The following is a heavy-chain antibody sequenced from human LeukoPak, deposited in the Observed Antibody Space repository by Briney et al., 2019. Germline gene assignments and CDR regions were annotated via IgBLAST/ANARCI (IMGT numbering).Heavy chain of an antibody. J-gene: IGHJ4*02. CDR2: IGYNSSST. V-gene: IGHV3-21*01. Sequence: GGSLRLSCAASGFTFSRYSMNWVRQAPGKGLEWVSSIGYNSSSTFYADSVKGRFTISRDNSKNTLYLQMNGLRAEDTAVYYCAKDRDFLEWFCWGQGTLVTVSS. CDR3: AKDRDFLEWFC. D-gene: IGHD3-3*01. CDR1: GFTFSRYS.